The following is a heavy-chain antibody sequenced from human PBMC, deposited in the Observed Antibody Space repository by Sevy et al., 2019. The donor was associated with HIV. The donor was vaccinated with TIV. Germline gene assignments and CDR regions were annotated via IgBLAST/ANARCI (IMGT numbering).Heavy chain of an antibody. J-gene: IGHJ6*04. Sequence: GGSLRLSCAASGFTFSDYYMSWIRQAPGKGLEWVSYISSSGSTIYYADSVKGRFTISRDNAKNSLYLQMNSLRAEDTAVSYCARDPDQWRVDFWSGYLDVWGKGTTVTVSS. CDR3: ARDPDQWRVDFWSGYLDV. D-gene: IGHD3-3*01. CDR1: GFTFSDYY. CDR2: ISSSGSTI. V-gene: IGHV3-11*01.